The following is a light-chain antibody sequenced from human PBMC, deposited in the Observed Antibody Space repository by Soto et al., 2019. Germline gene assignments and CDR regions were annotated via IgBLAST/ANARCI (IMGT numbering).Light chain of an antibody. J-gene: IGKJ5*01. CDR2: GAS. CDR3: QQRSNWPIT. Sequence: EIVLTQSPATLSLSPGESATLSCRAGQSVSYYLAWYQQKPGQPPRLLIYGASNRATGIPPRFSGSGSGTDFTLTITSLEPEDFAVYYCQQRSNWPITFGQGTRLKIK. CDR1: QSVSYY. V-gene: IGKV3-11*01.